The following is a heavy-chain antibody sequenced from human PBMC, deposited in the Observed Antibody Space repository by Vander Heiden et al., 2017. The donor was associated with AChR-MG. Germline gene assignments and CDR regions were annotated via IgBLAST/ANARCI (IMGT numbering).Heavy chain of an antibody. J-gene: IGHJ6*02. CDR1: GYSFNSYW. D-gene: IGHD4-17*01. CDR3: ATHDYGDYGGYYYYGMDV. CDR2: IYPGDSDT. Sequence: EVQLVQSGAEVKKPGESLKISCKGSGYSFNSYWIGWVRQMPGKGLEWMGIIYPGDSDTRSSPSFQGQVTISADKSISTAYLQWSSLKASDTAMYYCATHDYGDYGGYYYYGMDVWGQGTTVTVSS. V-gene: IGHV5-51*03.